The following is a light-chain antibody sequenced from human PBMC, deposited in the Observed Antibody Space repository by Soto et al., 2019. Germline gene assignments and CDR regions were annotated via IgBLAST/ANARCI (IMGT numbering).Light chain of an antibody. V-gene: IGKV1-33*01. Sequence: DIQMTQSPSSLSASVGDRVTITCQASQDITNYLNWYQQKPGKAPKLLIHDSSNLETGDPSRFSGSVSGTYFSFTISSLQPEDIATYYCQQYDTLPLTFGQGTRLEIK. CDR2: DSS. J-gene: IGKJ5*01. CDR3: QQYDTLPLT. CDR1: QDITNY.